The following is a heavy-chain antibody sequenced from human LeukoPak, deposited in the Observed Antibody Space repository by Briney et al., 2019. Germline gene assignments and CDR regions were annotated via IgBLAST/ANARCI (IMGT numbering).Heavy chain of an antibody. Sequence: PSETLSLTCTVSGGSIISYYWTWIRQPAGNGLEGIGRIYTSGSTNYNPSLKRRVTMSVDTSKNQFSLKLSSVTAADTAVYYCARGGGSYGGMDYWGQGTLVTVSS. D-gene: IGHD1-26*01. CDR2: IYTSGST. CDR3: ARGGGSYGGMDY. V-gene: IGHV4-4*07. J-gene: IGHJ4*02. CDR1: GGSIISYY.